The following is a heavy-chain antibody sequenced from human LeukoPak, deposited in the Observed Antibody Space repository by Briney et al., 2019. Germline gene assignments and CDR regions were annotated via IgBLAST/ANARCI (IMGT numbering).Heavy chain of an antibody. CDR2: ISSSSSYI. V-gene: IGHV3-21*04. CDR3: AKDLVVVAATMGY. CDR1: GFTFSSYS. Sequence: GGSLRLSCAASGFTFSSYSMNWVRQAPGKGLEWVSSISSSSSYIYYADSVKGRLTISRDNAKNSLYLQMSSLRAEDTAVYYCAKDLVVVAATMGYWGQGTLVTVSS. J-gene: IGHJ4*02. D-gene: IGHD2-15*01.